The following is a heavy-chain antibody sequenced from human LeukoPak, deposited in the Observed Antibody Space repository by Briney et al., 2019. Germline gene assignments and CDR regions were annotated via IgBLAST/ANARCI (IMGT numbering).Heavy chain of an antibody. J-gene: IGHJ3*02. CDR3: ARDSVTYGAFDI. CDR1: GGSISSYY. CDR2: IHYSGNT. D-gene: IGHD3-10*01. V-gene: IGHV4-59*01. Sequence: PSETLSLTCTVSGGSISSYYWSWIRQPPGKGLEWIGNIHYSGNTKYNPSLKSRVTISVDTSKNQFSLKLSSVTAADTAVYYCARDSVTYGAFDIWGQGTMVTVSS.